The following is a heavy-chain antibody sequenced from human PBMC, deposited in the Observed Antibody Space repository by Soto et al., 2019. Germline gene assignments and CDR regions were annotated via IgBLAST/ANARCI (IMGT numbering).Heavy chain of an antibody. Sequence: SETLSLTCTVSGDTSTSYYWGCIRQAPGKGLEWIGHIHNSGTSTHNPSLNGRVTISIDMSKKRFSLQLTSLTSADTAVYYCARDFYDSVGYTWFDPWSQGTLVTV. D-gene: IGHD3-22*01. CDR1: GDTSTSYY. CDR2: IHNSGTS. V-gene: IGHV4-59*01. J-gene: IGHJ5*02. CDR3: ARDFYDSVGYTWFDP.